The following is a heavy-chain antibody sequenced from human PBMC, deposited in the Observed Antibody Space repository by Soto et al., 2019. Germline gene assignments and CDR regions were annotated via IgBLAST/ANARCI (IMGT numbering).Heavy chain of an antibody. CDR1: GYTFTTYF. Sequence: QVQLVQSGAEVREPGASVKVSCRASGYTFTTYFMQWVPQVPGQGLEWVGIINPNDGTTSYAQKFQGRVTMTRDTSTSTVYMDLTSLRSEDTAVYYCEPSLQLRKGWAFDYWGPGTLVTVSS. V-gene: IGHV1-46*01. CDR3: EPSLQLRKGWAFDY. CDR2: INPNDGTT. D-gene: IGHD2-15*01. J-gene: IGHJ4*02.